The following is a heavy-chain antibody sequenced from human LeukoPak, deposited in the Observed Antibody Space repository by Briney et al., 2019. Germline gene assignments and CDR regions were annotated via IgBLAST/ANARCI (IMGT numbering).Heavy chain of an antibody. CDR3: ARDRRVQLWSPAGFDY. D-gene: IGHD5-18*01. Sequence: GGSLRLSCAASGFPFSDYGMYWVRQAPGEGLEWVSSISGSSVYVYYADSVKGRFTISRDNAKNSLYLQMNSLRAEDTAVYYCARDRRVQLWSPAGFDYWGQGTLVTVSS. CDR2: ISGSSVYV. CDR1: GFPFSDYG. V-gene: IGHV3-21*01. J-gene: IGHJ4*02.